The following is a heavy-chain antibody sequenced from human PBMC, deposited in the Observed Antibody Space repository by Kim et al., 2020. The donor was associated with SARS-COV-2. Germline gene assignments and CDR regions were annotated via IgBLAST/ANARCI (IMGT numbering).Heavy chain of an antibody. J-gene: IGHJ3*02. D-gene: IGHD2-8*01. Sequence: GGSLRLSCAASGFTFSDYYMRWIRQAPGKGLEWVAYISSNSSYTNYADSVKGRFTISRDNAKNSLYLQMNSLRAEDTAVYYCARRYCTNGVCDHDAFGIWGQGTMVTVSS. CDR3: ARRYCTNGVCDHDAFGI. CDR2: ISSNSSYT. V-gene: IGHV3-11*06. CDR1: GFTFSDYY.